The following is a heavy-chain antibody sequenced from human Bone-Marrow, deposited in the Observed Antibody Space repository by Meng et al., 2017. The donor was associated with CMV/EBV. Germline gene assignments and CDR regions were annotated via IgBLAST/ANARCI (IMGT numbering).Heavy chain of an antibody. V-gene: IGHV3-53*01. D-gene: IGHD6-13*01. CDR2: IYSGGST. Sequence: GESLKISCAASGFTVSSNYMSWVRQAPGKGLEWVSVIYSGGSTYYADSVKGRFTISRDNSKNTLYLQMNRLRAEDTAVYYCARAPELAGYGMDVWGQGNTVTVSS. J-gene: IGHJ6*02. CDR1: GFTVSSNY. CDR3: ARAPELAGYGMDV.